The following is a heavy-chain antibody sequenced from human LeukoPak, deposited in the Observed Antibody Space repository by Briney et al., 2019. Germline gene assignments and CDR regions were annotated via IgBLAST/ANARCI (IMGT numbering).Heavy chain of an antibody. J-gene: IGHJ5*02. CDR2: ISNSGTT. Sequence: SETLSLTCTVSGGSINDYYWTWIRQAPGKGLEWLGYISNSGTTDYNRSLKSRVTMSVDTSKNEFSLKVTSVTAADTAMYYCARVVRGAVTSNCFDPWGQGTLVTVSS. D-gene: IGHD4-17*01. CDR3: ARVVRGAVTSNCFDP. CDR1: GGSINDYY. V-gene: IGHV4-59*01.